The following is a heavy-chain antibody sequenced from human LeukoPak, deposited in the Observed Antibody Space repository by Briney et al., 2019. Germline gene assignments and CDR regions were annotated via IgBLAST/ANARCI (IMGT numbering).Heavy chain of an antibody. V-gene: IGHV3-30*03. D-gene: IGHD5-18*01. CDR3: ARELGYLNYLDY. CDR2: ISYDGSNK. Sequence: GGSLRLSCAASGFTFSSHGMHWVRQAPGKGLEWVAVISYDGSNKYYADSVKGRFTISRDNSKNTLYLQMNSLRVEDTAVYYCARELGYLNYLDYWGQGTLVTVSS. J-gene: IGHJ4*02. CDR1: GFTFSSHG.